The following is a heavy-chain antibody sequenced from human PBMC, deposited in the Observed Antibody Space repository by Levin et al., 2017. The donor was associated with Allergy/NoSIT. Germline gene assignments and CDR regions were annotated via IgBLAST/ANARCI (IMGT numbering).Heavy chain of an antibody. J-gene: IGHJ5*02. CDR1: GGTFSSYA. CDR3: ARGGSILSRSWFDP. CDR2: IIPIFGTA. D-gene: IGHD3-10*01. V-gene: IGHV1-69*01. Sequence: KISCKASGGTFSSYAISWVRQAPGQGLEWMGGIIPIFGTANYAQKFQGRVTITADESTSTAYMELSSLRSEDTAVYYCARGGSILSRSWFDPWGQGTLVTVSS.